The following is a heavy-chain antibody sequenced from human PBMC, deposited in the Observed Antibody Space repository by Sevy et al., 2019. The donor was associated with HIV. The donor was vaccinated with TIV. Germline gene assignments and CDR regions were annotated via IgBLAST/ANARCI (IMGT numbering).Heavy chain of an antibody. D-gene: IGHD3-22*01. V-gene: IGHV3-21*01. Sequence: GESLKISCVASGLTFSIYSTNWVRQAPGKGLEWVSSISSSSSYKYYADSLKGRFTISRDNAKNSVFLQMNSLRAEDTAVYYCARESLDSTGYPFDYWGQGTLVTVSS. J-gene: IGHJ4*02. CDR2: ISSSSSYK. CDR1: GLTFSIYS. CDR3: ARESLDSTGYPFDY.